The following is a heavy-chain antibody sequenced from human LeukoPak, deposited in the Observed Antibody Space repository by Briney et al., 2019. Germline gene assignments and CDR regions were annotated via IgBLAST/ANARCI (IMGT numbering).Heavy chain of an antibody. Sequence: PSETLSLTCTVSGGSIRGSSYYWGWIRQPPGKGLEWIGNIYYTGTTYYNPSLKSRVTISVDTSKNHFSLRLRSVTAADTAVYFCARPRDDSTGYYLGYWGQGTLVTASS. J-gene: IGHJ4*02. V-gene: IGHV4-39*02. CDR2: IYYTGTT. CDR3: ARPRDDSTGYYLGY. CDR1: GGSIRGSSYY. D-gene: IGHD3-22*01.